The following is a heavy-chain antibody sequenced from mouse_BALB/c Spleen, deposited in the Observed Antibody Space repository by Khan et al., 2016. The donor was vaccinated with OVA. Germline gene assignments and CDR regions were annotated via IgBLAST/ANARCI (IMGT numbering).Heavy chain of an antibody. D-gene: IGHD2-1*01. V-gene: IGHV14-3*02. Sequence: LPQSGAELVKPGASVKLSCSASGFNIKDTYIHWMKQRPEQGLEWIGRIDPPNDDSKYGPKFQAKATLTADTSSNTASLPLSSLTSEDTDVNYCATLYGNAFAYGGQGTRVSVAA. CDR2: IDPPNDDS. J-gene: IGHJ3*01. CDR1: GFNIKDTY. CDR3: ATLYGNAFAY.